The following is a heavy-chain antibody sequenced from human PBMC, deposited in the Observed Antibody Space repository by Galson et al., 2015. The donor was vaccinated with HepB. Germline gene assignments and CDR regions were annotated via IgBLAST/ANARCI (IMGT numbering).Heavy chain of an antibody. CDR3: TTDGGGPMVRGAINH. CDR2: IRRETDGGTT. D-gene: IGHD3-10*01. CDR1: GFDFRNAW. V-gene: IGHV3-15*01. J-gene: IGHJ5*02. Sequence: SLRLSCADYGFDFRNAWMSWVRQAPGKGLGWVGRIRRETDGGTTDYAAPVRGRFTSSRDDSTDTTDLQMNSLKSEDTAVYYCTTDGGGPMVRGAINHWGQGTLVTVSS.